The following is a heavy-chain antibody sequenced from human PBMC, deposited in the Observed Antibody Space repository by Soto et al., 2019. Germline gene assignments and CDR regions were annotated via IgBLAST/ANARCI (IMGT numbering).Heavy chain of an antibody. CDR2: ISGSGGST. Sequence: GGSLRLSCAASGFTFSSYAMSWVRQAPGKGLEWVSAISGSGGSTYYADSVKGRFTISRDNSKNTLYLQMNSLRAEDTAVYYCARDLTSAPHRKHIFGVVIRWYYYGTDVWGQGTTVSVSS. V-gene: IGHV3-23*01. CDR3: ARDLTSAPHRKHIFGVVIRWYYYGTDV. CDR1: GFTFSSYA. D-gene: IGHD3-3*02. J-gene: IGHJ6*02.